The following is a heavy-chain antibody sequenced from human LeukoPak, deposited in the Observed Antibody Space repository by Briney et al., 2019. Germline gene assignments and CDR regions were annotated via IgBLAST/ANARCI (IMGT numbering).Heavy chain of an antibody. CDR3: ARDHAYAFDI. V-gene: IGHV3-53*01. CDR1: GFTVSSNY. J-gene: IGHJ3*02. CDR2: IYSGGST. Sequence: PGGSLRLSCAASGFTVSSNYMSWVRQAPGKGLEWVPVIYSGGSTYYADSVKGRFTISRDNSKNTLYLQMNSLRAEDTAVYYCARDHAYAFDIWGQGTMVTVSS.